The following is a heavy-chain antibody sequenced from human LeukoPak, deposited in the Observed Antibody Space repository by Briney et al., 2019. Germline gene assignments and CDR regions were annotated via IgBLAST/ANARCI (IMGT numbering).Heavy chain of an antibody. V-gene: IGHV3-74*01. CDR2: IKSDGSRT. CDR3: ARAAYCCGDCHYNFDY. Sequence: GGSLRLSCAASGFTFSSYSMNWVRQAPGKGLVWVSRIKSDGSRTNYADSVKGRFTISRDNAKNTLYMQMSSLRAEDTAVYYCARAAYCCGDCHYNFDYWGQGTLVTVSS. CDR1: GFTFSSYS. D-gene: IGHD2-21*02. J-gene: IGHJ4*02.